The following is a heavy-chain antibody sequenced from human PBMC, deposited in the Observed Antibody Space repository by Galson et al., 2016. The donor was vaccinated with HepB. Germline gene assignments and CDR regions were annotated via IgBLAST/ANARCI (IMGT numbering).Heavy chain of an antibody. CDR3: AKGRYCGGDCYSSDC. CDR2: ISGGGEST. J-gene: IGHJ4*02. V-gene: IGHV3-23*01. Sequence: SLRLSCAASGFTFGSYAMHWVRQAPGKGLQWVSGISGGGESTPYAGSVKGRFIISRDNSKNTLYLQMNSLRAEDTAVYYCAKGRYCGGDCYSSDCWRQRTLGTVAS. D-gene: IGHD2-21*02. CDR1: GFTFGSYA.